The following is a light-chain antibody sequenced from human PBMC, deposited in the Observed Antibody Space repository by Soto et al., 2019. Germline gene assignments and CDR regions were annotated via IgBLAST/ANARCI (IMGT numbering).Light chain of an antibody. Sequence: DIQLTQSPSFLSASVGDRVTITCRASQAISNYLSWFQQKPGNAPKLLIHTASTLQSGVPSRFSGSGSGTEFTLTISSVQPEDFATYSCQQLNSFPITFGQGTRLDLK. CDR1: QAISNY. CDR3: QQLNSFPIT. CDR2: TAS. V-gene: IGKV1-9*01. J-gene: IGKJ5*01.